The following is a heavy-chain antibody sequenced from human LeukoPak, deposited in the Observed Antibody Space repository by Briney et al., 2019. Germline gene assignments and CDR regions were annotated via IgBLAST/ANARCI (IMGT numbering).Heavy chain of an antibody. D-gene: IGHD6-19*01. CDR2: ISYDGSNK. V-gene: IGHV3-30-3*01. CDR3: AKDRALAGTTVIDY. CDR1: GFTFSSYA. Sequence: GGSLRLSCAASGFTFSSYAMHWVRQAPGKGLEWVAVISYDGSNKYYADSVKGRFTISRDNSKNTLYLQMNSLRAEDTAVYYCAKDRALAGTTVIDYWGQGTLVTVSS. J-gene: IGHJ4*02.